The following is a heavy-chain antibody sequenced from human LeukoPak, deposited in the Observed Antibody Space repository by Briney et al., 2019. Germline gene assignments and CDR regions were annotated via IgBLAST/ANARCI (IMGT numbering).Heavy chain of an antibody. D-gene: IGHD2-2*01. CDR3: ARSYCSSTSCQFDP. CDR2: MNPNSGNT. V-gene: IGHV1-8*01. CDR1: GYTFTSYD. J-gene: IGHJ5*02. Sequence: ASVKVSCKASGYTFTSYDINWVRQATGQGLGWMGWMNPNSGNTGYAQKFQGRVTMTRDTSITTAYMELSSLRSEDTAVYYCARSYCSSTSCQFDPWGQGTLVTVSS.